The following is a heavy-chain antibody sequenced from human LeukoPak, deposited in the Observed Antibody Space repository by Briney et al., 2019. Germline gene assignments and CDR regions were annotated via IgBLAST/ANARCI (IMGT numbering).Heavy chain of an antibody. J-gene: IGHJ4*02. CDR3: ARAATSIAVAYYYFDY. D-gene: IGHD6-19*01. Sequence: GGSLRLSCAASGFTFSSYAMHWVRQAPGKGLEWVAVISYDGSNKYYADSVKGRFTISRDNAKNSLYLQMNSLRAEDTAVYYCARAATSIAVAYYYFDYWGQGTLVTVSS. CDR2: ISYDGSNK. CDR1: GFTFSSYA. V-gene: IGHV3-30*04.